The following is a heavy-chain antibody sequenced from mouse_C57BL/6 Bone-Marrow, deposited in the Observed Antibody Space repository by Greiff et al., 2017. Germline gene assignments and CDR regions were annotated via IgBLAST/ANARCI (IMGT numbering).Heavy chain of an antibody. J-gene: IGHJ3*01. Sequence: EVKLVESGGGLVKPGGSLKLSCAASGFTFSDYGMHWVRQAPETGLEWVAYISSCRSTIYYADTVKGRFTISRDNAKNTLFLQMTSLRSEDTAMYYCARRYYGNYEGFAYWGQGTLVTVSA. V-gene: IGHV5-17*01. CDR2: ISSCRSTI. D-gene: IGHD2-1*01. CDR3: ARRYYGNYEGFAY. CDR1: GFTFSDYG.